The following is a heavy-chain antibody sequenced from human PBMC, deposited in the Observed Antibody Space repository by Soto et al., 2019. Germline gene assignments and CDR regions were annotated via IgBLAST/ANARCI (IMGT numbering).Heavy chain of an antibody. V-gene: IGHV4-59*01. CDR1: GGSIRDYY. J-gene: IGHJ5*02. D-gene: IGHD3-10*01. CDR2: SHANGST. CDR3: ARERFNVIRRVVTIRWSDP. Sequence: SETLSLTCSVFGGSIRDYYWSWMRQAPGKGLEWIGYSHANGSTNYNPSFQSRVTISVDISNNQFSLKLTSVTAADTATYYCARERFNVIRRVVTIRWSDPWRPGTLVTVS.